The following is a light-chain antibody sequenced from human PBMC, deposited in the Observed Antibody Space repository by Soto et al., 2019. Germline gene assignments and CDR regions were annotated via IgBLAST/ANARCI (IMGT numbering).Light chain of an antibody. CDR3: QQYNTWPLT. V-gene: IGKV1-6*01. CDR1: QGIRND. CDR2: AAS. J-gene: IGKJ4*01. Sequence: AIQMTQSPSSLSASVGDRVTISCRASQGIRNDLAWYQQKPGKAPKLLIFAASNLQSGVPSRFSGSGSGTDFTLTISRLHPEDFATYYCQQYNTWPLTFGGGTKVEIK.